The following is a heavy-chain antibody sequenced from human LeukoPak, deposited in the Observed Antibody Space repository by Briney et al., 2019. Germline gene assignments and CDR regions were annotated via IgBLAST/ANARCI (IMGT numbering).Heavy chain of an antibody. CDR3: AKGLPVKACWIERRAYYFDE. V-gene: IGHV3-23*01. Sequence: GGSPRLSCAASGFTFSSYAMSWLRQAPGKGLEWVSDISGSGGSTYYADSVKGRFTISRDNSKNTLYLQMNSLRAEDTAVYYCAKGLPVKACWIERRAYYFDEWGQGSLVTVSS. CDR2: ISGSGGST. D-gene: IGHD2-2*03. CDR1: GFTFSSYA. J-gene: IGHJ4*02.